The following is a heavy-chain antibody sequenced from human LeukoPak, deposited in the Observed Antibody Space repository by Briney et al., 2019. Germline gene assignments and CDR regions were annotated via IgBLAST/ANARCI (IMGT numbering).Heavy chain of an antibody. CDR1: GFTFSSYA. Sequence: GGSLRLSCAASGFTFSSYAMSWVRQAPGKGLEWVSAISGSGGSTYYADSVKGRFTISRDNSKNTLCLQMNSLRAEDTAVYYCAKDLGYSSGWYFGAFDIWGQGTMVTVSS. V-gene: IGHV3-23*01. J-gene: IGHJ3*02. CDR3: AKDLGYSSGWYFGAFDI. D-gene: IGHD6-19*01. CDR2: ISGSGGST.